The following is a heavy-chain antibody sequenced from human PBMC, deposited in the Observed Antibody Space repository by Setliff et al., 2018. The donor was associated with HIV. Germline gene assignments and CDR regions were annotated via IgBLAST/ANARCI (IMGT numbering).Heavy chain of an antibody. Sequence: PGESLKISCKGSGYSFTSYWIGWVRQTPGKGLEWMGIIYPGDSDTRYSPSFQGQVTISADKSISTAYLQWSSLKASDTAMYYCAKYDPTHYYDSSGYPDDAFDIWGQGTMVTVSS. V-gene: IGHV5-51*01. CDR1: GYSFTSYW. J-gene: IGHJ3*02. D-gene: IGHD3-22*01. CDR2: IYPGDSDT. CDR3: AKYDPTHYYDSSGYPDDAFDI.